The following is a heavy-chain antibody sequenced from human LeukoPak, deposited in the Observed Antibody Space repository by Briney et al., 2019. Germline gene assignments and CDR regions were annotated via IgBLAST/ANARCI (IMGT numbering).Heavy chain of an antibody. V-gene: IGHV1-69*13. D-gene: IGHD1-26*01. CDR3: ARDSGSYYHY. Sequence: ASVKVSCKASGGTFSSYAISWVRQALGQGLEWMGGIIPIFGTANYAQKFQGRVTITADESTSTAYMELSSLRSEDTAVYYCARDSGSYYHYWGQGTLVTVSS. CDR1: GGTFSSYA. J-gene: IGHJ4*02. CDR2: IIPIFGTA.